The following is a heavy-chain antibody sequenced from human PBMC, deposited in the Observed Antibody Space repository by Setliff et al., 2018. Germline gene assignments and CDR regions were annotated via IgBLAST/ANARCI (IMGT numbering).Heavy chain of an antibody. CDR3: RLRSHDYHNDY. V-gene: IGHV4-61*10. J-gene: IGHJ4*02. D-gene: IGHD3-16*01. CDR1: GGSVSSSSYY. CDR2: SNHGGST. Sequence: SETLSLTCTVSGGSVSSSSYYWNWIRRPAGKGLEWIGESNHGGSTSYHPSLKSRLTMSVDTSKNQFSLKLTSVTAADTAVYYCRLRSHDYHNDYWGQGTLVTVSS.